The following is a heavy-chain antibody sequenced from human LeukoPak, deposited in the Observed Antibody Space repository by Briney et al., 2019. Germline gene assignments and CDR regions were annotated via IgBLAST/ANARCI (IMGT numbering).Heavy chain of an antibody. CDR1: GFNFGSYY. CDR2: ISDSGDNT. Sequence: PGESLRLSCAASGFNFGSYYMTWVRQAPGKGLEWVSVISDSGDNTYYADSVKGRFTVSRDNSRDTLYLQMNSLRAEDTALYYCAKKIGTGPGHNWFDPWGQGTLVTVSS. D-gene: IGHD2-8*02. J-gene: IGHJ5*02. V-gene: IGHV3-23*01. CDR3: AKKIGTGPGHNWFDP.